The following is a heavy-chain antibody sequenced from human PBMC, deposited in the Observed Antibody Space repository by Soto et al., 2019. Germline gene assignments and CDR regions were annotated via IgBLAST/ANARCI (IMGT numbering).Heavy chain of an antibody. D-gene: IGHD1-26*01. Sequence: GGSLRLSCAASGFTFIGSAMHWVLQASGKGLEWVGRIRSKPNSYATAYAASVKGRFTISRDDSKNTAYLQMNSLKTEDTAGDYWNVMGVGATGEWGQGTMGNGSS. CDR2: IRSKPNSYAT. CDR1: GFTFIGSA. V-gene: IGHV3-73*01. J-gene: IGHJ4*02. CDR3: NVMGVGATGE.